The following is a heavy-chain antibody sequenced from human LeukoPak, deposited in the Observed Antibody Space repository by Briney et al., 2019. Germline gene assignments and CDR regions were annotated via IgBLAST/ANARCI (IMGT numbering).Heavy chain of an antibody. D-gene: IGHD2-15*01. V-gene: IGHV1-18*04. J-gene: IGHJ4*02. CDR1: GYTFTSFG. CDR2: IGAYNGDT. CDR3: TRDHCSGDNCPSFDY. Sequence: AAVKVSCKPSGYTFTSFGISWVRQAPGQGVEWMGWIGAYNGDTKYAQKFQGRVTTTTDTSTSTAYIDLRSLRSNDTAVYYCTRDHCSGDNCPSFDYWGQGTLVTVSS.